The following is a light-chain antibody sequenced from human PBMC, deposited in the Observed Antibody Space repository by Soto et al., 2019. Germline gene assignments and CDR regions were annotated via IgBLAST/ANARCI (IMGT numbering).Light chain of an antibody. J-gene: IGKJ1*01. Sequence: DIQMTQGRASLSASVGDRVTITCRASQGISNYLAWYQQKPGELPKLVIYAASILQTGVPSRFSGSGSGTDFSLTISSLQPEDVATYFCQKYNSPPRTFGQGTKVDI. CDR3: QKYNSPPRT. CDR2: AAS. CDR1: QGISNY. V-gene: IGKV1-27*01.